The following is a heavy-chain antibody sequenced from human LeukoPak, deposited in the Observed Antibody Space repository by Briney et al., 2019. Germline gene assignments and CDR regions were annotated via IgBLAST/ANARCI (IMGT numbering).Heavy chain of an antibody. V-gene: IGHV3-23*01. D-gene: IGHD3-3*01. CDR3: AKDGDGYYDFWSGYYPNFDY. CDR1: GFTFSSYA. CDR2: ISGSGGST. J-gene: IGHJ4*02. Sequence: GGSLRLSCAASGFTFSSYAMSWVRQAPGKGLDWVSAISGSGGSTYYAGSVKGRFTISRDNSKNTLYLQMNSLRAEDTAVYYCAKDGDGYYDFWSGYYPNFDYWGQGTLVTVSS.